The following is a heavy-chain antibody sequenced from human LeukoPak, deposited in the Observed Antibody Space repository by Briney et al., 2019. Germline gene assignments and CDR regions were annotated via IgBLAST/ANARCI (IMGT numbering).Heavy chain of an antibody. V-gene: IGHV4-59*01. D-gene: IGHD2-15*01. Sequence: LETLSLTCTVSGGSISSYFWSWIRQPPGKGLEWIGYIYNSGNTNYNPSLKSRVTISVDTSKNQFSLKLSSVTAADTALYYCARGHDLYCSGDCCYRYFAYWGQGTLVTVSS. J-gene: IGHJ4*02. CDR2: IYNSGNT. CDR3: ARGHDLYCSGDCCYRYFAY. CDR1: GGSISSYF.